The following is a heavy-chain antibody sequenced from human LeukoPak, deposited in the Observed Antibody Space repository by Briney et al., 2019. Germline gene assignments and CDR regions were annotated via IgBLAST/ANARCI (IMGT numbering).Heavy chain of an antibody. CDR1: GFTFSGYS. V-gene: IGHV3-21*01. CDR3: ARAWSSTSCFDY. J-gene: IGHJ4*02. CDR2: ISSSSTYI. Sequence: PGGSLRLSCAASGFTFSGYSMNWVRQAPGKGLEWVSSISSSSTYIYYADSVKGRFTISRDNAKNSLYLQMNSLRAEDTAVYYCARAWSSTSCFDYWGQGTLVTVSS. D-gene: IGHD2-2*01.